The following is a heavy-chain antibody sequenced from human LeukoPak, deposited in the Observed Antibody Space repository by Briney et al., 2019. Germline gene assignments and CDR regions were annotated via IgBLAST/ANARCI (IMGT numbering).Heavy chain of an antibody. CDR3: ARDPPNGRHNAYDI. V-gene: IGHV1-46*01. Sequence: ASVKVSCKASGYTFTTYLIHWARQPPGQGLEWMGEVHPVTGGTNYAQRFKGRVTMTRDTSTSTVYMELSSLRSEDTAVYFCARDPPNGRHNAYDIWGQGTMVTVSS. D-gene: IGHD1-26*01. J-gene: IGHJ3*02. CDR2: VHPVTGGT. CDR1: GYTFTTYL.